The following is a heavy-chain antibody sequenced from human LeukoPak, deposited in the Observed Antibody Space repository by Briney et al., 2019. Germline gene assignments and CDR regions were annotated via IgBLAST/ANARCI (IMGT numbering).Heavy chain of an antibody. CDR1: GFTFSTYW. J-gene: IGHJ4*02. V-gene: IGHV3-7*05. Sequence: GGSLRLSCAASGFTFSTYWMTWGRQAPGKGLEWVANIKEDGTEKYYVDSVKGRFTISRDNAKNSLYLQMNSLRAEDTAVYYCAKLLPSDPTVTTYPYYFDYWGQGTLVTVSS. CDR3: AKLLPSDPTVTTYPYYFDY. CDR2: IKEDGTEK. D-gene: IGHD4-17*01.